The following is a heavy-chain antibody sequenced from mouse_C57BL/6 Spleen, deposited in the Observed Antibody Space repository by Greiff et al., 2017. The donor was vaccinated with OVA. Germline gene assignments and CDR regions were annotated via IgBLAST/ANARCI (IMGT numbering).Heavy chain of an antibody. J-gene: IGHJ2*01. CDR1: GYSFTDYN. CDR2: INPNYGTT. CDR3: ARSEGFYYFDD. V-gene: IGHV1-39*01. Sequence: VQLKESGPELVKPGASVKISCKASGYSFTDYNMNWVKQSNGKSLEWIGVINPNYGTTSYNQKFKGEAYMQLNSLTSEDSAVYYCARSEGFYYFDDWGQGTTLTVSS. D-gene: IGHD3-2*02.